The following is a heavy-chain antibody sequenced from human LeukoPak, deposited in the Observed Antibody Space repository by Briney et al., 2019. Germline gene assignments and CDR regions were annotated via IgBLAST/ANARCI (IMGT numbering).Heavy chain of an antibody. Sequence: GGSLRLSCAASGFSFSSYSMNWVRQAPGKGLEWVSYISSSSSTIYYADSVKGRFTISRDNAKNSLYLQMNSLRAEDTAVYYCARDGGYCSSTNCYLGVWGQGTMVTVAS. CDR1: GFSFSSYS. CDR3: ARDGGYCSSTNCYLGV. D-gene: IGHD2-2*01. CDR2: ISSSSSTI. J-gene: IGHJ3*01. V-gene: IGHV3-48*01.